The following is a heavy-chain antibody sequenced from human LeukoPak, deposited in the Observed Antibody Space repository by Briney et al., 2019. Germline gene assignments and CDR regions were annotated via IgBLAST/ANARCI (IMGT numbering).Heavy chain of an antibody. J-gene: IGHJ4*02. CDR1: VYTFTSYY. CDR2: INPSCGST. D-gene: IGHD3-22*01. CDR3: AREDSYDSSGYYYPSIDY. Sequence: EASVNVSCEATVYTFTSYYMHWVRQAPRQGFEWMGIINPSCGSTSYAQQFQGRVTMTRDTSTSTVYMELSSLRSEDTAVYYCAREDSYDSSGYYYPSIDYWGQGTLVTVSS. V-gene: IGHV1-46*01.